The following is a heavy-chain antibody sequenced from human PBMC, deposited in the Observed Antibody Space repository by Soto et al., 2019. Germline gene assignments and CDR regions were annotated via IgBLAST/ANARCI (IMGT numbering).Heavy chain of an antibody. D-gene: IGHD3-3*01. CDR3: AGDGDVNTGFWKDY. V-gene: IGHV3-33*01. CDR1: GFSCSSYG. J-gene: IGHJ4*02. Sequence: QVQLVESGGGVVQTGRSLRLSCAASGFSCSSYGMHWVRQAPGKGLEWVAFVWHDGGNKFYAESGKGRLTISRANTKNTPYLQMTSLSAEDTAMYYCAGDGDVNTGFWKDYWGQGTLVTVSS. CDR2: VWHDGGNK.